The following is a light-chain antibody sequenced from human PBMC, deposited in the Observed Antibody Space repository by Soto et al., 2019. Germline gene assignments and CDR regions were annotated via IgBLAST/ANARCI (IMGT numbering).Light chain of an antibody. V-gene: IGLV1-40*01. J-gene: IGLJ3*02. Sequence: QSVLTQPPSVSGAPGQRVTISCTGSSSNIGAIYDVHWYQQLPGTAPKLLIYGNTNRPSGVPDRFSGSKPGTSASLAITGLQAEDEADYYCQSYDSSLSGWVFGGGTKLTVL. CDR3: QSYDSSLSGWV. CDR2: GNT. CDR1: SSNIGAIYD.